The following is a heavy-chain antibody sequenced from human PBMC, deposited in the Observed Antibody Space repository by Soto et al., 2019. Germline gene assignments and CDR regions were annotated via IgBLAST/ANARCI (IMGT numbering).Heavy chain of an antibody. V-gene: IGHV4-34*01. CDR3: ARLYIAAAGFAFDI. J-gene: IGHJ3*02. D-gene: IGHD6-13*01. Sequence: SETLSLTCAVYGGSFSGYYWSWIRQPPGKGLEWIGEINHSGSTNYNPSLKSRVTISVDTSKNQFSLKLSSVTAADTAVYYCARLYIAAAGFAFDIWGQGTMVTVSS. CDR2: INHSGST. CDR1: GGSFSGYY.